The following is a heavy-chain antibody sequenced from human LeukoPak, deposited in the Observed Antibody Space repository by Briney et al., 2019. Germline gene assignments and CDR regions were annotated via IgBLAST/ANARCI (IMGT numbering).Heavy chain of an antibody. V-gene: IGHV4-39*01. D-gene: IGHD6-13*01. CDR1: GGSISSSSYY. Sequence: SETLSLTCTVSGGSISSSSYYWGWIRQPPGKGLEWIGSIYYSGSTYYNPSLKSRVTISVDTSKNQFSLKLSSVTAADTAVYYCARQVKLGIAAAGTSWFDPWGQGTLVTVSS. CDR3: ARQVKLGIAAAGTSWFDP. J-gene: IGHJ5*02. CDR2: IYYSGST.